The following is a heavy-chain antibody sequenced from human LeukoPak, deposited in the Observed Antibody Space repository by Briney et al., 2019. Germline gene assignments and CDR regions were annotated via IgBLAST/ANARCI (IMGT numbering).Heavy chain of an antibody. CDR2: ISWNSGNI. CDR1: GFTFDDYA. CDR3: VNDIVPTIHTISAAS. J-gene: IGHJ5*02. V-gene: IGHV3-9*01. D-gene: IGHD5-12*01. Sequence: GGSLRLSCAASGFTFDDYAMHWVRQAPGKGLEWVSGISWNSGNIGYADSVKGRFTISRDNAKNSLHLQMNGLRAEDTALYYCVNDIVPTIHTISAASWGQGTLVTVSS.